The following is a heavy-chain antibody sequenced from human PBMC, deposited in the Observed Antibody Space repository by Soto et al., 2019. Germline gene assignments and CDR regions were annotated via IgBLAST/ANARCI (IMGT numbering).Heavy chain of an antibody. Sequence: EVQLVESGGGLVQPGGSLRLACAASRFTFSNYWMSWVRQAPGKGLEWVANIKPDGSEKYYVDSVKGRFTISRDNAKNSLYLQMDGLRAEDTALYFCARVCTAGSCYSEYYFDQWGQGTLVTVSS. CDR3: ARVCTAGSCYSEYYFDQ. D-gene: IGHD2-15*01. CDR2: IKPDGSEK. J-gene: IGHJ4*02. CDR1: RFTFSNYW. V-gene: IGHV3-7*01.